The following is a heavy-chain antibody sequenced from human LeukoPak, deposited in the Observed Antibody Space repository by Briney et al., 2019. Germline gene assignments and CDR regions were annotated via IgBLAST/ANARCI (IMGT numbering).Heavy chain of an antibody. CDR2: IYHSGST. CDR3: ARDSGLWEDHFFDP. J-gene: IGHJ5*02. D-gene: IGHD3-10*01. Sequence: PSETLSLTCAVSGGSISSSNWWSWVRQPPGKGLEWIGEIYHSGSTNYNPSLKSRVAISVDKSKNQFSLKLSSVTAADTAVYYCARDSGLWEDHFFDPWGQGTLVTVSS. V-gene: IGHV4-4*02. CDR1: GGSISSSNW.